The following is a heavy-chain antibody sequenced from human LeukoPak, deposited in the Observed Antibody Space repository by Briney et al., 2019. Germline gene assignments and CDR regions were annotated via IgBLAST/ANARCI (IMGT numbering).Heavy chain of an antibody. CDR2: IKEDGSEK. J-gene: IGHJ6*02. CDR1: GLTFSSYL. Sequence: GGSLRLSCAASGLTFSSYLMTWVRQAPGKGLEWVANIKEDGSEKYYVDSVKGRFTISRDNAKNSLYLQMNSLRAEDTAVYYCAKTYHMDVWGQGTTVTVSS. CDR3: AKTYHMDV. V-gene: IGHV3-7*02.